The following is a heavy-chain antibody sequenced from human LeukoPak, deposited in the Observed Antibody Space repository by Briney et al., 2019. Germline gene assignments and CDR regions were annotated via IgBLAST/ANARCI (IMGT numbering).Heavy chain of an antibody. CDR2: ISSDGSLE. J-gene: IGHJ4*02. Sequence: GGSLRLSCAASGFTFSSYAMHWVRQAPGKGLEWLAVISSDGSLEYYADSVKGRITISRDNSKNTLYLQMNGLRPEDTAVYYCARDPLPAAARRFDYWGQGTLVTVSS. D-gene: IGHD2-2*01. CDR3: ARDPLPAAARRFDY. CDR1: GFTFSSYA. V-gene: IGHV3-30-3*01.